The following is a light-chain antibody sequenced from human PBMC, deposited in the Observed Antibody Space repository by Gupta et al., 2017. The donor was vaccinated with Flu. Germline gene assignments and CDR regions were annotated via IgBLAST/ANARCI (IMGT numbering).Light chain of an antibody. CDR3: HQFHAYPLS. CDR2: KAS. J-gene: IGKJ4*01. CDR1: QSIDGW. V-gene: IGKV1-5*03. Sequence: DIQMMQSPSTLAASVGDKVIITCRASQSIDGWLAWYQQKPGRAPKLLVQKASTLESGVPSTFSGSGSGTEFTLTINSLQPDDFATYYCHQFHAYPLSFGGGTKVEIK.